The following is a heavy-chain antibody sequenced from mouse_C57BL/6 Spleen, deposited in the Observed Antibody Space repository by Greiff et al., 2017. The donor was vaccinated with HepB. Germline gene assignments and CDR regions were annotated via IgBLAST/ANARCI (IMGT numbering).Heavy chain of an antibody. CDR2: INPSTGGT. CDR3: ARGSTMVTTGFAY. CDR1: GYSFTGYY. J-gene: IGHJ3*01. V-gene: IGHV1-42*01. D-gene: IGHD2-2*01. Sequence: VQLQQSGPELVKPGASVKISCKASGYSFTGYYMNWVKQSPEKSLEWIGEINPSTGGTTYNQKFKAKATLTVDKSSSTAYMQLKSLTSEDSAVYYCARGSTMVTTGFAYWGQGTLVTVSA.